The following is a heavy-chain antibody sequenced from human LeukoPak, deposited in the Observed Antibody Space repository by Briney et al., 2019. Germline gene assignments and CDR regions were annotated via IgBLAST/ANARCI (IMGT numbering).Heavy chain of an antibody. D-gene: IGHD1-1*01. CDR3: ASGHNVDY. Sequence: PGGSLRLSCAASGFTFSSYAMHWVRQAPGKGLEWVAVISYDGSNKYYADSVKGRFTISRDNSKNTLYLQMNSLRAEDTAVYYCASGHNVDYWGQGTLVTVSS. V-gene: IGHV3-30*04. CDR2: ISYDGSNK. J-gene: IGHJ4*02. CDR1: GFTFSSYA.